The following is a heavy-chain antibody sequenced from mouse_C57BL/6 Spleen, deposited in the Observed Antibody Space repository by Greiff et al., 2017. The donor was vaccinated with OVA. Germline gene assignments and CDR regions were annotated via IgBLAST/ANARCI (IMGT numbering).Heavy chain of an antibody. D-gene: IGHD1-1*01. CDR3: ARTVEYNDDKDIDD. CDR1: GYTFTSYY. CDR2: INPNYGST. V-gene: IGHV1-64*01. J-gene: IGHJ4*01. Sequence: QVQLQQPGPELVKPGASVKMSCKASGYTFTSYYMHWVKQRPGQGLEWIGVINPNYGSTSYNQKFKGKATLTVDKSSSTAYMQLSSLTSEDSAVYDCARTVEYNDDKDIDDWGKGTTVTVSS.